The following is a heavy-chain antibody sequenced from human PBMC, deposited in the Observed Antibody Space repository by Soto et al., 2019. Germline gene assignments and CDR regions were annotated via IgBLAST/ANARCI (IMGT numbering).Heavy chain of an antibody. Sequence: SETLSLTCTVSGGSISSYYWSWIRQPAGKGLEWIGRIYTSGSTNYNPSLTSRVTMSVDTSKNQFSLKLSSVTAADTAVYYCAGDYYDSSGYFRPLDYWGQGTLVTVSS. CDR1: GGSISSYY. D-gene: IGHD3-22*01. V-gene: IGHV4-4*07. CDR2: IYTSGST. J-gene: IGHJ4*02. CDR3: AGDYYDSSGYFRPLDY.